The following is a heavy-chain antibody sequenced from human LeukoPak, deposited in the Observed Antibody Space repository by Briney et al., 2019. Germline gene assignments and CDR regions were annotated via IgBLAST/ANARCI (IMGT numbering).Heavy chain of an antibody. CDR2: ISDTGRTI. V-gene: IGHV3-11*01. D-gene: IGHD1-26*01. J-gene: IGHJ4*02. CDR1: GFSFSDYF. CDR3: ARDGGSYAPDY. Sequence: PGGSLRLSCAASGFSFSDYFMTWIRQAPGKGLEWVSYISDTGRTIYYADSVRGRFTISRDNAKNSLYLQMNSLRAEDTAVYYCARDGGSYAPDYWGQGTLVTVSS.